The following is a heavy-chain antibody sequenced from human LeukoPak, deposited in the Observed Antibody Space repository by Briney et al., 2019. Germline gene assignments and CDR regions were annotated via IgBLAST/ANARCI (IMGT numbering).Heavy chain of an antibody. CDR2: IFYSGGT. J-gene: IGHJ4*01. CDR3: ARDGIEVAGTGYFDY. CDR1: GGSISSNIHY. Sequence: SEILSLTCSVSGGSISSNIHYWAWIRQPPGKGLEWIGSIFYSGGTYYNASVKSRATMSVDTSKNQFSLKLSSVTAADTAVYYCARDGIEVAGTGYFDYWDHGTLVTVSS. D-gene: IGHD6-13*01. V-gene: IGHV4-39*02.